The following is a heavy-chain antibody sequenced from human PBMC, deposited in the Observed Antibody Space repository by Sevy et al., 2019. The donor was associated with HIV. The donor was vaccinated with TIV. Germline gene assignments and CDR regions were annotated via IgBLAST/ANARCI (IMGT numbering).Heavy chain of an antibody. CDR3: AKEGRRDGYQDAFDI. D-gene: IGHD2-2*01. CDR1: GFSFSSNG. J-gene: IGHJ3*02. Sequence: GGSLRLSCAASGFSFSSNGMHWIRQTPGKGLEWVAVISYDGSNKYYAEIVKGRFTISRDNSKSTLYLKMNSLRAEDTAVYYWAKEGRRDGYQDAFDIWGQGTMVTVSS. V-gene: IGHV3-30*18. CDR2: ISYDGSNK.